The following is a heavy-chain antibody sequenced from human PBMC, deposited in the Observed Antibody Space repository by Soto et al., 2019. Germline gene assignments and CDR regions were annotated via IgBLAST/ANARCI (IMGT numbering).Heavy chain of an antibody. V-gene: IGHV3-13*01. CDR3: ARGGGIAVADDDAFDI. J-gene: IGHJ3*02. D-gene: IGHD6-19*01. CDR1: GFTFSSCD. CDR2: IGTAGDT. Sequence: PGGSLRLSGAASGFTFSSCDMHWVRQATGKGLEWVSAIGTAGDTYYPGSVKGRFTISRENAKNSLYLQMNSLRAGDTAVYYCARGGGIAVADDDAFDIWGQGTMVT.